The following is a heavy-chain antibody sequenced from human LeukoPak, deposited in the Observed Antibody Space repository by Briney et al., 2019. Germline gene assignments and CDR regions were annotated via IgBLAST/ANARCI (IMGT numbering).Heavy chain of an antibody. V-gene: IGHV3-21*01. CDR1: GFTLSSYS. CDR2: ISSSSSYI. CDR3: ARDHGYSYGFDY. J-gene: IGHJ4*02. Sequence: GGSLRLSCADSGFTLSSYSMNWVRQAPGKGLEWVSSISSSSSYIYYADSVKGRFTISRDNAKNSLYLQMNSLRAEDTAVYYCARDHGYSYGFDYWGQGTLVTVSS. D-gene: IGHD5-18*01.